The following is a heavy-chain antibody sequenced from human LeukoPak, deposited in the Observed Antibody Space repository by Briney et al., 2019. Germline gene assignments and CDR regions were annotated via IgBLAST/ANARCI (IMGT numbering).Heavy chain of an antibody. V-gene: IGHV1-18*01. CDR3: ARRLLLIAAAGTVYNWFDP. CDR2: INAYNGNT. D-gene: IGHD6-13*01. Sequence: GASVKVSCKASGGTFSSYAISWVRQAPGQGLEWMGWINAYNGNTNYAQKLQGRVTMTTDTSTSTAYMELRSLRSDDTAVYYCARRLLLIAAAGTVYNWFDPWGQGTLVTVSS. J-gene: IGHJ5*02. CDR1: GGTFSSYA.